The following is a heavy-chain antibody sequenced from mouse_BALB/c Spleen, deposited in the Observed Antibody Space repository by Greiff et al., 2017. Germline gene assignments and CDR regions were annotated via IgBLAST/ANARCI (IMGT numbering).Heavy chain of an antibody. CDR2: IDPANGNT. D-gene: IGHD4-1*01. CDR3: ANWAWFAY. CDR1: GFNIKDTY. Sequence: ESGAELVKPGASVKLSCTASGFNIKDTYMHWVKQRPEQGLEWIGRIDPANGNTKYDPKFQGKATITADTSSNTAYLQLSSLTSEDTAVYYCANWAWFAYWGQGTLVTVSA. V-gene: IGHV14-3*02. J-gene: IGHJ3*01.